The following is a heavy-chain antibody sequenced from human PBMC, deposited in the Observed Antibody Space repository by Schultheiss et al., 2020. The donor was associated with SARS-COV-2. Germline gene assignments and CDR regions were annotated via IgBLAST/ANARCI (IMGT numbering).Heavy chain of an antibody. CDR2: IKHSGST. V-gene: IGHV4-34*01. CDR3: ARGGPGEGSTGAIGDY. CDR1: GGSISSYY. Sequence: SETLSLTCTVPGGSISSYYWSWIRQPPGKGLEWIGEIKHSGSTNYNPSLKSRVTISVDTSKNQFSLKMSSVTAAYTAVYYCARGGPGEGSTGAIGDYWGQGTRVTGS. J-gene: IGHJ4*02. D-gene: IGHD3-10*01.